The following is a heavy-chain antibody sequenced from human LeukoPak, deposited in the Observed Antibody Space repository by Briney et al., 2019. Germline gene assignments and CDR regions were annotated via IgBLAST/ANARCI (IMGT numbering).Heavy chain of an antibody. CDR1: GFTFSSYG. CDR2: IRYDGSNK. V-gene: IGHV3-30*02. CDR3: AKFFPSSGNYFDY. D-gene: IGHD1-26*01. Sequence: GGSLRLSCAASGFTFSSYGMHWVRQAPGKGLEWVAFIRYDGSNKYYADSVKGRFTISRDNSKNTLYLQMNSLRAEDTAVYYCAKFFPSSGNYFDYWGQGTLVTVSS. J-gene: IGHJ4*02.